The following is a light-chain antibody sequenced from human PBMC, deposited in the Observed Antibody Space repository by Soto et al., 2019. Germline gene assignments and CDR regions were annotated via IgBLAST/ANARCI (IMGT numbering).Light chain of an antibody. J-gene: IGKJ1*01. V-gene: IGKV3-20*01. Sequence: EIVLRQSPGTLSLSPGERATLSCRASQSLHTSYLAWYQQKPGQAPRLLIYGASRRATGIPDRFSGSGSGTDFTLTISRLEPEDFAVYYCQQYGSSPRTLGQGTKVDIK. CDR3: QQYGSSPRT. CDR1: QSLHTSY. CDR2: GAS.